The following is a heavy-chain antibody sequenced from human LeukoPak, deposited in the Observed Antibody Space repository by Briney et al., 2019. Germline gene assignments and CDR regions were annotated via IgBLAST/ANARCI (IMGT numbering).Heavy chain of an antibody. CDR2: VYHRGTT. J-gene: IGHJ3*02. Sequence: SETLSLTCTVSGYSITSGSYWGWIRQPPGKGLEWIANVYHRGTTYYNPSLKSRLTISVDTSKNHFSLRLSSLSAADTAIYYCARFADTNYDAFDIWGQGHWSPSPQ. CDR1: GYSITSGSY. D-gene: IGHD4-11*01. CDR3: ARFADTNYDAFDI. V-gene: IGHV4-38-2*02.